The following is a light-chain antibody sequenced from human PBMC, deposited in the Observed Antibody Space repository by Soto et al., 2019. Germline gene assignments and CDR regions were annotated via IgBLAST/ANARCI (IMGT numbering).Light chain of an antibody. CDR3: QSYDSSLSVV. J-gene: IGLJ2*01. Sequence: QSVLTQPPSVSGAPGQRVTISCTGSSSNIGANYDVHWYQQLPGTAPKLLIYGNTNRPSGVPDRFSGSKSGTSASLAITGLQAEDEADYYCQSYDSSLSVVFGGGTKPTVL. CDR2: GNT. V-gene: IGLV1-40*01. CDR1: SSNIGANYD.